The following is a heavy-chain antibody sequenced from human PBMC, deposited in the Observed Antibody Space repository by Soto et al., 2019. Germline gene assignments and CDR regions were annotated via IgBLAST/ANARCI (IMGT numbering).Heavy chain of an antibody. CDR2: IRSKAYGGTT. CDR1: GFTFGDYA. Sequence: GGSLRLSCTASGFTFGDYAMSWFRQAPGKGLEWVGFIRSKAYGGTTEYAASVKGRFTISRDDSKSIAYLQMNSLKTEDSAVYYCTRAGYYDSSGQPTFDYWGQGTLVTVSS. J-gene: IGHJ4*02. V-gene: IGHV3-49*03. CDR3: TRAGYYDSSGQPTFDY. D-gene: IGHD3-22*01.